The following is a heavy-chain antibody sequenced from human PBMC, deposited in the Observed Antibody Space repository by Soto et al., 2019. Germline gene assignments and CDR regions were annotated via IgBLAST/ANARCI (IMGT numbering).Heavy chain of an antibody. CDR3: ASDRYRVDTIAGWGMEV. CDR2: ISAYNGNT. CDR1: GYTFTSYG. V-gene: IGHV1-18*04. J-gene: IGHJ6*02. Sequence: QVPLLQSGAEVKKPGASVKVSCRASGYTFTSYGISWVRQAPGQGLEWVGWISAYNGNTNYAQKLQGRVTMTTDTSTSAAYMEVGSLRSDDTAGYYCASDRYRVDTIAGWGMEVRGQGTTVTVSS. D-gene: IGHD5-12*01.